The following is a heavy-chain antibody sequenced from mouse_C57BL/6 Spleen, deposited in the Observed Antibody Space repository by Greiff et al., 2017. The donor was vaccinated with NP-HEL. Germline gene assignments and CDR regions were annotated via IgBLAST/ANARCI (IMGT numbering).Heavy chain of an antibody. Sequence: QVQLQQSGPELVKPGASVKISCKASGYSFTSYYIHWVKQRPGQGLEWIGWIYPGSGNTKYNEKFKGKATLTADTSSSTAYMQLSSLTSEDSAVEYCARAYDGYYGYFDVWGTGTTVTVSS. CDR2: IYPGSGNT. V-gene: IGHV1-66*01. CDR1: GYSFTSYY. CDR3: ARAYDGYYGYFDV. D-gene: IGHD2-3*01. J-gene: IGHJ1*03.